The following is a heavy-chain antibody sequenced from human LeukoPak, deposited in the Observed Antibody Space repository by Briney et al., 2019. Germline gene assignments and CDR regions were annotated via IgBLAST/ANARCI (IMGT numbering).Heavy chain of an antibody. CDR1: GFTFSSYW. J-gene: IGHJ6*02. CDR3: ARSAARLRYYYAMDV. V-gene: IGHV3-53*04. Sequence: GGSLRLSCAASGFTFSSYWMSWVRQAPGKGLEWVSVIYSGDSGVSTYYADSVKGRFTISRHNSKNTLYLQMSSLRAEDTAVYFCARSAARLRYYYAMDVWGQGTTVTVCS. CDR2: IYSGDSGVST. D-gene: IGHD6-6*01.